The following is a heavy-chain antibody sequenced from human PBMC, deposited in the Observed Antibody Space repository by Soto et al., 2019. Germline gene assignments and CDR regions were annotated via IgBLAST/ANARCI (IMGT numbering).Heavy chain of an antibody. V-gene: IGHV3-48*02. CDR1: GFRCSDHG. D-gene: IGHD2-21*02. Sequence: LVESGGGLVHPGESLRLSCEGSGFRCSDHGLNWVRQAPGKGLQWISYVSSNGDITYYADSVKGRFTVSRDNANNALLLQMNSLRDDDRATDYFARLPKGSLVTAWGQGARVTVSS. J-gene: IGHJ4*02. CDR2: VSSNGDIT. CDR3: ARLPKGSLVTA.